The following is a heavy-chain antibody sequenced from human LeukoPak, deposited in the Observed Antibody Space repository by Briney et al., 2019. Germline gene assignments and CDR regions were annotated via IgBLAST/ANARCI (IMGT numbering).Heavy chain of an antibody. CDR1: GGSISSYY. Sequence: PSETLSLTCTVSGGSISSYYWSWIRQPPGKGLEWIGYIYYSGSTNYNPSLKSRVTISVDTSKNQFSLKLSSVTAADTAVYYCARGSSESSSSDFDYWGQGTLVTVSS. CDR3: ARGSSESSSSDFDY. V-gene: IGHV4-59*01. D-gene: IGHD6-6*01. J-gene: IGHJ4*02. CDR2: IYYSGST.